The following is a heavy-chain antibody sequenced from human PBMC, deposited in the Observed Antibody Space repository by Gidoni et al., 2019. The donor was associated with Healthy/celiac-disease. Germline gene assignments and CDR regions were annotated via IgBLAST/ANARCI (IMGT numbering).Heavy chain of an antibody. J-gene: IGHJ4*02. V-gene: IGHV3-11*01. Sequence: VQLVESGGGLVKPGGSLRLSCAAAGFTFRDYYISWIRQAPGKVLEWVSYISSSGSTIYYADYATGRFTISRDNAKNSLYLQMNSLRAEDTAVYYCATGRYIGFDYWGQGTLVTVSS. D-gene: IGHD1-26*01. CDR2: ISSSGSTI. CDR1: GFTFRDYY. CDR3: ATGRYIGFDY.